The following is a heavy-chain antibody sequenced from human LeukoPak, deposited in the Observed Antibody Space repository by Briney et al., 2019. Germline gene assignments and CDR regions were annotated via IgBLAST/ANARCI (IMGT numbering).Heavy chain of an antibody. D-gene: IGHD6-13*01. CDR2: ISYDGSNK. CDR3: ARASSSWLLFDY. V-gene: IGHV3-30*04. CDR1: GFTFSSCA. Sequence: GGSLRLSCAASGFTFSSCAMHWVRQAPGKGLGWVAVISYDGSNKYYADSVKGRFTISRDNSKNTLYLQMNSLRAEDTAVYYCARASSSWLLFDYWGQGTLVTVSS. J-gene: IGHJ4*02.